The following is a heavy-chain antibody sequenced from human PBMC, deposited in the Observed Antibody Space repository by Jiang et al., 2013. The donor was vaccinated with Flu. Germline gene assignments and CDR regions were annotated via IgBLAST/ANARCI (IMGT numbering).Heavy chain of an antibody. J-gene: IGHJ4*02. Sequence: QTLSPTCAISGDSVSSNSATWHWIRQSPSRGLEWLGRTYYRSQWYNDYAPSVASRITVNPDTARNQVSLQLNSVTPEDTALYYCARAWSGGNYHFDYWGQGTLVTVSS. D-gene: IGHD2-15*01. CDR1: GDSVSSNSAT. CDR2: TYYRSQWYN. CDR3: ARAWSGGNYHFDY. V-gene: IGHV6-1*01.